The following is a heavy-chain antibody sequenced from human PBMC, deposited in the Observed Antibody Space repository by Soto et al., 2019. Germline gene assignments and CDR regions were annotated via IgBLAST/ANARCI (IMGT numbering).Heavy chain of an antibody. CDR3: ARDKITGLFDY. V-gene: IGHV4-30-4*01. CDR1: GGSISSGDYY. Sequence: SETLSLTCTVSGGSISSGDYYWSWIRQHPWKGLEWIGYIYYSGFTYYNPSLKSRVTISVDTSKNQFSLKLTSVTAADTAVYYCARDKITGLFDYWGQGTLVTVSS. D-gene: IGHD2-8*02. J-gene: IGHJ4*02. CDR2: IYYSGFT.